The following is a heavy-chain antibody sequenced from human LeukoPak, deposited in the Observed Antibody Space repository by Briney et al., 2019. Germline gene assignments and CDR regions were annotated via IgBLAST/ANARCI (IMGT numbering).Heavy chain of an antibody. Sequence: ASVKVSCKASGYTFTGYYTHWVRQAPGQGLEWMGWINPNSGGTNYAQKFQGWVTMTRDTSISTAYMELSRLRSDDTAVYYCARALDDSSSWALYDYWGQGTLVTVSS. CDR3: ARALDDSSSWALYDY. J-gene: IGHJ4*02. CDR2: INPNSGGT. CDR1: GYTFTGYY. D-gene: IGHD6-13*01. V-gene: IGHV1-2*04.